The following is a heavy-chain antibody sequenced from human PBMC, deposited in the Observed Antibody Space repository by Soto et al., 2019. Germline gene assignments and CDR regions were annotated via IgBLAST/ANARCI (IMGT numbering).Heavy chain of an antibody. Sequence: GGSLRLSCAASGFTFSSYARSWVRQAPGKGLEWVSAISGSGGSTYYADSVKGQFTISRDNSKNTLYLQMNSLRAEDTAVYYCARLDGRWLQSPWGQGTLVTVSS. V-gene: IGHV3-23*01. D-gene: IGHD5-12*01. CDR3: ARLDGRWLQSP. J-gene: IGHJ5*02. CDR2: ISGSGGST. CDR1: GFTFSSYA.